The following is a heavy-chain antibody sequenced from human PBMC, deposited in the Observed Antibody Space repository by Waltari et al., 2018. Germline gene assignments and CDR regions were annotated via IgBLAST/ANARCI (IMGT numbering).Heavy chain of an antibody. D-gene: IGHD3-10*01. CDR3: ARHRGAPGPFDY. Sequence: QVQLQQWGAGLLKPSETLSLTCAVYGGSFSGYYWSWIRQPPGKGLEWIGEINHSGSTNYNPSLKSRVTISVDTSKNQFSLKLSSVTAADTAVYYCARHRGAPGPFDYWARERWSPSPQ. J-gene: IGHJ4*02. CDR2: INHSGST. CDR1: GGSFSGYY. V-gene: IGHV4-34*01.